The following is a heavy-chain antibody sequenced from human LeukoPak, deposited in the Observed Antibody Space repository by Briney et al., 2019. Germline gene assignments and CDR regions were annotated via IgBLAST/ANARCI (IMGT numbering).Heavy chain of an antibody. D-gene: IGHD5-18*01. CDR3: AREMDTTDTAMVDY. V-gene: IGHV3-7*01. Sequence: GGSLRLSCAASGFTFSSYWMSWVRQAPGKGLEWVANIKQDGSEKYYVDSVKGRFTISRDNAKNSLYLQMNSLRAEDTAMYYCAREMDTTDTAMVDYWGQGTLVTVSS. CDR2: IKQDGSEK. CDR1: GFTFSSYW. J-gene: IGHJ4*02.